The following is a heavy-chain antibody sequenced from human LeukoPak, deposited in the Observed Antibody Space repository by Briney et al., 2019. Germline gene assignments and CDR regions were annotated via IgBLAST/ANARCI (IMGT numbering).Heavy chain of an antibody. D-gene: IGHD6-6*01. CDR2: IIPISGTA. V-gene: IGHV1-69*06. J-gene: IGHJ5*02. CDR3: ARGFLSLSSSEAFDP. Sequence: GASVKVSCKASGGTFSSYAISWVRQAPGQGLEWMGGIIPISGTANYAQKFQGRVTITADTSTSTAYMELRSLRSDDTAVYYCARGFLSLSSSEAFDPWGQGTLVTVSS. CDR1: GGTFSSYA.